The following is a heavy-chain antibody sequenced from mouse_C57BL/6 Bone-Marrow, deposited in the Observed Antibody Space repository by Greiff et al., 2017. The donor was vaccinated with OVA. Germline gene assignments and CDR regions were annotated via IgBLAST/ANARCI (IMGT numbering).Heavy chain of an antibody. CDR2: IYHGSGST. V-gene: IGHV1-55*01. J-gene: IGHJ4*01. D-gene: IGHD1-1*01. Sequence: QVQLQQPGAELVKPGASVKMSCKASGYTFTSYWITWVKQRPGQGLEWIGDIYHGSGSTNYNEKFKSTATLTVDTSSSTAYMQLSSLTSEDSAVYYCATLYYYGSSPYYAMDYWGQGTSVTVSS. CDR3: ATLYYYGSSPYYAMDY. CDR1: GYTFTSYW.